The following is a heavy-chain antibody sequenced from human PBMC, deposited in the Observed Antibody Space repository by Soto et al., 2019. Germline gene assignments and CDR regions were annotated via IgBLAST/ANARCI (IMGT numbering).Heavy chain of an antibody. CDR1: GFTFSSYG. D-gene: IGHD6-13*01. Sequence: QVQLVESGGGVVQPGRSLRLSCAASGFTFSSYGMHWVRQAPGKGLEWVAVISYDGSNKYYADSVKGRFTISRDNSKNTLYRQMNSLRAEDTAVYYCATDWCSSSWYRWGQGTLVTVSS. V-gene: IGHV3-30*03. J-gene: IGHJ5*02. CDR2: ISYDGSNK. CDR3: ATDWCSSSWYR.